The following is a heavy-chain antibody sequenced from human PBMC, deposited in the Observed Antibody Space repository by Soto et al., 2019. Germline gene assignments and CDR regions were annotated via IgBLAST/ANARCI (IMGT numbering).Heavy chain of an antibody. J-gene: IGHJ4*02. D-gene: IGHD1-26*01. CDR3: GRGRSGQIVVFY. V-gene: IGHV1-2*02. CDR2: IGPESGAT. CDR1: GYTFTGHY. Sequence: ASVKDSCKASGYTFTGHYIHWVRQAPEQGPEWMGEIGPESGATRYAQKFQGRVTMTRDMSITTVYMELNNLSPDDTAVYYCGRGRSGQIVVFYWGQGTPVTVSS.